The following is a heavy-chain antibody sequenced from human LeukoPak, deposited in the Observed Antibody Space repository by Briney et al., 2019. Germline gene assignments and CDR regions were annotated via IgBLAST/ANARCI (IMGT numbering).Heavy chain of an antibody. CDR3: ARRRLRPEAFDI. CDR2: IYYSGSI. J-gene: IGHJ3*02. CDR1: GGSISSSSYH. Sequence: SETLSLTCTVSGGSISSSSYHWGWIRQPPGKGLEWIGNIYYSGSIYYNPSLESRVTISVDTSKNQFSLKLTSVTAAETAVYYCARRRLRPEAFDIWGQETMVTVSS. V-gene: IGHV4-39*01. D-gene: IGHD4-17*01.